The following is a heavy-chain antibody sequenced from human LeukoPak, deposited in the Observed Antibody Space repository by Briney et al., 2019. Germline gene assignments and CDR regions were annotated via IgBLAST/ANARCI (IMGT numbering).Heavy chain of an antibody. D-gene: IGHD1-26*01. CDR2: SYSSGST. J-gene: IGHJ6*02. Sequence: PGGSLSLSCAASGFTVSSNYMSWVRQAPGKGLEWVSVSYSSGSTYYADFVKGRVTISRDNSKNTLYLQMNSLRAEDTAVYYCARRLGGPDRYYYYGMDVWGQGTTVTVSS. CDR1: GFTVSSNY. V-gene: IGHV3-53*01. CDR3: ARRLGGPDRYYYYGMDV.